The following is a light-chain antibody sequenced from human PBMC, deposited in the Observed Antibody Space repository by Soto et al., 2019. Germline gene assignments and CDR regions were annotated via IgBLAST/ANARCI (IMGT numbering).Light chain of an antibody. V-gene: IGLV2-14*01. CDR3: SSYTSSSTLYF. Sequence: QSALTQPASVSGSPGQSITISCTGTSSDVGGYNYVSWYQQHPGKAPKLMIYDVSNRPSGVSNRFSGSKSGNTASLTISGLQAEDEADYYCSSYTSSSTLYFFGTGTKLNVL. CDR1: SSDVGGYNY. J-gene: IGLJ1*01. CDR2: DVS.